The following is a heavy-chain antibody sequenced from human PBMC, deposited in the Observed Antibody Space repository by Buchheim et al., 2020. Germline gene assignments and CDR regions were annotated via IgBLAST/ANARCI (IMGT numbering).Heavy chain of an antibody. D-gene: IGHD6-13*01. CDR3: ATQQLVQNYFDY. CDR1: GGSISSGGHY. CDR2: IYTSGST. V-gene: IGHV4-31*03. J-gene: IGHJ4*02. Sequence: QVQLQESGPGLVKPSQTLSLTCIVSGGSISSGGHYWSWVRQHPGKGLEWLGYIYTSGSTNYNPSLKSRLSISVDTSKNQFSLSLKSVTAADTAVYYYATQQLVQNYFDYWGQGTL.